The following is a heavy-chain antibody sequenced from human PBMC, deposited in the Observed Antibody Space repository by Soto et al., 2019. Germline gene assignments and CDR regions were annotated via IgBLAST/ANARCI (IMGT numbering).Heavy chain of an antibody. CDR2: ISNKAYNYAK. CDR3: LVGAAGGSPPY. D-gene: IGHD6-13*01. V-gene: IGHV3-73*02. J-gene: IGHJ4*02. CDR1: GFIFSGST. Sequence: EVQLVESGGGLVQPGGSLKLSCAASGFIFSGSTMHWVRQASGKGLEWVSRISNKAYNYAKTYAASVKGRFTISRDDSENTAYLQMTSLTAEDTAVYYCLVGAAGGSPPYWGQGTIVTVSS.